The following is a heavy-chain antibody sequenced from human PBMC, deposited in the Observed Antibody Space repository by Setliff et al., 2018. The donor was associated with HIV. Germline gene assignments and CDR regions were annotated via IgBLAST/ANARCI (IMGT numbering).Heavy chain of an antibody. V-gene: IGHV1-18*04. J-gene: IGHJ4*02. CDR3: ARGSYGDY. Sequence: GASVKVSCKTSAYTFNSYYMHWIRQAPGQGLEWMGWISGNNRITYYAQNFQGRVTMTTDTSTSTAYMELRSLTSDDTAVYYCARGSYGDYWGQGALVTVSS. D-gene: IGHD1-26*01. CDR2: ISGNNRIT. CDR1: AYTFNSYY.